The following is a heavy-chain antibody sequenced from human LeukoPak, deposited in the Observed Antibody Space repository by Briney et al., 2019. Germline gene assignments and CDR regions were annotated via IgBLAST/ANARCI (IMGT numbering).Heavy chain of an antibody. CDR3: AKAGVAGTGYYYMDV. CDR1: GFTFSSYG. V-gene: IGHV3-30*02. D-gene: IGHD6-19*01. J-gene: IGHJ6*03. CDR2: IRYDGSNK. Sequence: GGSLRLSCAASGFTFSSYGMHWVRQAPGKGLEWVAFIRYDGSNKYYADSVKGRFTISRDNSKNTLYLQMNSLRAEDTVVYYCAKAGVAGTGYYYMDVWGKGTTVTVSS.